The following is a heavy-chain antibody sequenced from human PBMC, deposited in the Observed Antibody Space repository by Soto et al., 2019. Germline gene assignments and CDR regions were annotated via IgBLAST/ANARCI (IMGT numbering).Heavy chain of an antibody. CDR3: PRHSRWADIKSYWFDP. CDR1: GDLFTSYW. V-gene: IGHV5-51*01. D-gene: IGHD5-12*01. Sequence: GESLKISVTGTGDLFTSYWIGWVRQMPGKGLELMGTIYPGDSDTRYRPSFQGQVTISADKSISTAYLQWSSPKASETAMYYCPRHSRWADIKSYWFDPWGQGTLVTVPS. CDR2: IYPGDSDT. J-gene: IGHJ5*02.